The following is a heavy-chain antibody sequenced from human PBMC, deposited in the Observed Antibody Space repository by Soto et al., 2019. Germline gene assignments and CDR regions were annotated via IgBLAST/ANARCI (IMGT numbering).Heavy chain of an antibody. V-gene: IGHV4-34*01. D-gene: IGHD3-10*01. CDR2: INHSGST. J-gene: IGHJ6*03. CDR1: GGSFSGYY. Sequence: PSETLYLTCAVYGGSFSGYYWSWIRQPPGKGLEWIGEINHSGSTNYNPSLKSRVTISVDTSKNQFSLKLSSVTAADTAVYYCASPRNTMVRGVISYMDVWGKGTTVTVSS. CDR3: ASPRNTMVRGVISYMDV.